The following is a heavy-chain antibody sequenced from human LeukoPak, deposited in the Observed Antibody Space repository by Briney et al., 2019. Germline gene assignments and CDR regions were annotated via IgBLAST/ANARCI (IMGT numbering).Heavy chain of an antibody. CDR3: ATRGYCSGGSCYLGLDY. CDR2: FDPEDAET. V-gene: IGHV1-24*01. J-gene: IGHJ4*02. D-gene: IGHD2-15*01. CDR1: GYTLTELS. Sequence: GASVKVSCKVSGYTLTELSMHWVRQAPGKGLEWMGGFDPEDAETIYAQKFQGRVTMTEDTSTDTAYMELSSLRSEDTAVYYCATRGYCSGGSCYLGLDYWGQGTLVTVSS.